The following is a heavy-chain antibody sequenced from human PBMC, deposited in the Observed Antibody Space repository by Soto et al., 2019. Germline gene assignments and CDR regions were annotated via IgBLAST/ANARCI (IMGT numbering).Heavy chain of an antibody. CDR2: INAGNGNT. J-gene: IGHJ3*02. CDR3: ATAIDDDAFDI. V-gene: IGHV1-3*01. Sequence: ASVKVSCKASGDTFTSYAMHWVRQAPGQRLEWMGWINAGNGNTKYSQKFQGRVTITRDTSASTAYMELSSLRSEDTAVYYCATAIDDDAFDIWGRGTMVTVSS. CDR1: GDTFTSYA. D-gene: IGHD2-2*01.